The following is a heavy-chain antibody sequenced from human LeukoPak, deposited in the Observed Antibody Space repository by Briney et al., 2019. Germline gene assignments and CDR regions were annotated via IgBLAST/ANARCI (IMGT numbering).Heavy chain of an antibody. Sequence: SETLSLTCTVSGGSISSSSYYWGWIRQPPGKGLEWIGSIYYSGSTYYNPSLKSRVTISVDTSKNQFSLKLSSVTAADTAVYYCARGRVSSWWGSSYYYYMDVWGKGTTVTISS. CDR1: GGSISSSSYY. CDR3: ARGRVSSWWGSSYYYYMDV. D-gene: IGHD6-13*01. J-gene: IGHJ6*03. CDR2: IYYSGST. V-gene: IGHV4-39*07.